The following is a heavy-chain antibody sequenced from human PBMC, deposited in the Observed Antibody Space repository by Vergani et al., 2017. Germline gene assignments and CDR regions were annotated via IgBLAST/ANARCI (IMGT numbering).Heavy chain of an antibody. V-gene: IGHV1-69*12. CDR3: AILTTTVTTSHFDY. CDR1: GGTFSSYA. Sequence: QVQLVQSGAEVKKPGSSGKVSCKASGGTFSSYAISWVRQATGQGIEWMGGIIPIFGTANYAQKFQGRVTITADESTSTAYMELSSLRSEDTAVYYCAILTTTVTTSHFDYWGQGTLVTVSS. D-gene: IGHD4-17*01. CDR2: IIPIFGTA. J-gene: IGHJ4*02.